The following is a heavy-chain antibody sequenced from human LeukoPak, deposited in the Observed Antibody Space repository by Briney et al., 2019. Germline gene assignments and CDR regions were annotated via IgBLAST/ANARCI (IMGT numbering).Heavy chain of an antibody. D-gene: IGHD3-3*01. CDR1: GYTLTELS. CDR2: FDPEDGET. CDR3: ALRYYDFWSGYLTEYFQH. Sequence: GASVKVSCKVSGYTLTELSMHWVRQAPGKGLEWMGGFDPEDGETIYAQKFQGRVTITADKSTSTAYMELSSLRSEDTAVYYCALRYYDFWSGYLTEYFQHWGQGTLVTVSS. V-gene: IGHV1-24*01. J-gene: IGHJ1*01.